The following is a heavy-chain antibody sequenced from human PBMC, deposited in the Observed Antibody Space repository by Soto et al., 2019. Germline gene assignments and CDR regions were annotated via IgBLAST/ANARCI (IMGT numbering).Heavy chain of an antibody. V-gene: IGHV3-30-3*01. Sequence: LILSSAASGFTFSAYAMHRVRQAPSKGLHWVALRSYDGSSKNSADSVKCRLTISRDNSKITLYLQMNSLRDEDTAVYYCAKSQFTIRRQIYYYYSLDVWGQGTTVTVTS. CDR3: AKSQFTIRRQIYYYYSLDV. CDR2: RSYDGSSK. CDR1: GFTFSAYA. D-gene: IGHD2-2*01. J-gene: IGHJ6*02.